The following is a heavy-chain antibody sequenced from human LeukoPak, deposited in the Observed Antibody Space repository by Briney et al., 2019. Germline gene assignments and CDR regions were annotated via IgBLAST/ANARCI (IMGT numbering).Heavy chain of an antibody. Sequence: SETLSLTCTVSGGSISSSSYYWGWIRQPPGKGLEWSGEINHSGSTNYNPSLKSRVTISVDTSKNQFSLKLSSVTAADTAVYYCARLYRKNYYYYYYMDVWGKGTTVTISS. CDR1: GGSISSSSYY. CDR3: ARLYRKNYYYYYYMDV. CDR2: INHSGST. J-gene: IGHJ6*03. V-gene: IGHV4-39*01.